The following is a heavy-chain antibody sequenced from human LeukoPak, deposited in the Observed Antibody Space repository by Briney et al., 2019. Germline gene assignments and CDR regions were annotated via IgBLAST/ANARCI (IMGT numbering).Heavy chain of an antibody. CDR2: INPISGDT. CDR1: GYTFTDYF. V-gene: IGHV1-2*04. Sequence: ASVKVSCKASGYTFTDYFIQWVRQAPGHAPEWMGWINPISGDTNFTKKFECWVTLTRDTSITTAYMELNGLKSDDTAVYYCARVPTSYYDFWSGYPSNWCDPWGQGTLVTVSS. CDR3: ARVPTSYYDFWSGYPSNWCDP. D-gene: IGHD3-3*01. J-gene: IGHJ5*02.